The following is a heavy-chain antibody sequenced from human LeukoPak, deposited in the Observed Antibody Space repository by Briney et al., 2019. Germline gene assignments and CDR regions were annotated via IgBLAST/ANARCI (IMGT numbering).Heavy chain of an antibody. Sequence: GGSLRLSCAASGFPLSTYSMSWVRQAPGKGLEWVSYISSISSIIYYADSVKGRFTISRDNARSSLYLQMNSLRAEDTAVYYCARPRPGTEAGQPNFDYWGQGTLVTVSS. CDR3: ARPRPGTEAGQPNFDY. D-gene: IGHD6-13*01. CDR2: ISSISSII. J-gene: IGHJ4*02. CDR1: GFPLSTYS. V-gene: IGHV3-48*01.